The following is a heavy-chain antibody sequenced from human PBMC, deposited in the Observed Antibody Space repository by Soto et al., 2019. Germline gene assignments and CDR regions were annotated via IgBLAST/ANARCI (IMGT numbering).Heavy chain of an antibody. CDR3: ARVAWSGYNFDY. CDR2: INPSGGST. D-gene: IGHD3-3*01. J-gene: IGHJ4*02. CDR1: GYIFINYY. Sequence: ASVKVSCKASGYIFINYYIHWVRQAPGQGLEWMGTINPSGGSTYYSQKFQGRVTMTRDTSTTTVYMELISLRSEDTAVYYCARVAWSGYNFDYWGQGTLVTAPQ. V-gene: IGHV1-46*01.